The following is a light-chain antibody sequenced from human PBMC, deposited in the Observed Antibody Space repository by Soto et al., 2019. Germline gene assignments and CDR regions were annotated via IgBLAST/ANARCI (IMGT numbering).Light chain of an antibody. Sequence: DIQMTQSPSTLSASVGDRVTITCRASQSISSWLAWYQQKPGKAPKLLIYDASSLESGVPSRFSGSGSGTEFTLTISSLQPDDFATYYCQQYNSYSTFGQGTKVAIK. CDR1: QSISSW. J-gene: IGKJ1*01. CDR3: QQYNSYST. V-gene: IGKV1-5*01. CDR2: DAS.